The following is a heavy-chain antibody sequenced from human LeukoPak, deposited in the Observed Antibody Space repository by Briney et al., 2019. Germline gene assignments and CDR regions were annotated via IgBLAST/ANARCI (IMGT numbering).Heavy chain of an antibody. CDR3: ARAIVVPAAIYYFDY. CDR2: IYYSGST. J-gene: IGHJ4*02. D-gene: IGHD2-2*02. CDR1: GGSISSYY. V-gene: IGHV4-59*01. Sequence: PSETLSLTCTVSGGSISSYYWSWIRQPPGKGLEWIGYIYYSGSTNYNPSLKSRVTMSVDTSKNQSSLKLSSVTAADTAVYYCARAIVVPAAIYYFDYWGQGTLVTVSS.